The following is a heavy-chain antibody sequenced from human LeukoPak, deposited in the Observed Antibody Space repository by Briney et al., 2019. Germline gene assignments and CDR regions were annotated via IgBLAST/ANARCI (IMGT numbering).Heavy chain of an antibody. J-gene: IGHJ4*02. CDR3: ARARVPGSADY. Sequence: SETLSLTCTVSGGSISSYYWSWIRQPPGKGLEWIGYIYTSGSTNYNPSLKSRVTISVDTSKNQFSLKLSSVTAADTAVYYCARARVPGSADYWGQGTLVTVSS. CDR1: GGSISSYY. CDR2: IYTSGST. V-gene: IGHV4-59*01. D-gene: IGHD3-10*01.